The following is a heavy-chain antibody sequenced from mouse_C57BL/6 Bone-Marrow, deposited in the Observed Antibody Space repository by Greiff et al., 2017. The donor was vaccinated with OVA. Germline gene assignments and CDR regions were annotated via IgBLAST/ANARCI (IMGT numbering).Heavy chain of an antibody. CDR3: VRLGYDGYYFDY. CDR1: GFSFNTYA. D-gene: IGHD2-3*01. V-gene: IGHV10-1*01. CDR2: IRSKSNNYAT. J-gene: IGHJ2*01. Sequence: EVKLMESGGGLVQPKGSLKLSCAASGFSFNTYAMNWVRQAPGKGLEWVARIRSKSNNYATYYADSVKDRFTISRDDSERMLYLQMNNLPTEDTAMYYCVRLGYDGYYFDYWGQGTTLTVSS.